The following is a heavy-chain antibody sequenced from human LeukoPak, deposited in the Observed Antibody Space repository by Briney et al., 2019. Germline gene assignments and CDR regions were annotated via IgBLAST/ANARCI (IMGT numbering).Heavy chain of an antibody. J-gene: IGHJ4*02. CDR3: ASGIAVAGGCGY. V-gene: IGHV3-30*03. D-gene: IGHD6-19*01. CDR1: GFTFSSYG. Sequence: GRSLRLSCAASGFTFSSYGMHWVRQAPGKGLEWVAVISYDGSNKYYADSVKDRFTISRDNSKNTLYLQMNSLRAEDTAVYYCASGIAVAGGCGYWGQGTLVTVSS. CDR2: ISYDGSNK.